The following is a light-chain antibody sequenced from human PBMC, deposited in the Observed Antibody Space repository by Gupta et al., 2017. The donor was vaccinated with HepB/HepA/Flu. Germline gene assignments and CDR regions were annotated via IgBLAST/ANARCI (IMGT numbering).Light chain of an antibody. V-gene: IGKV2-28*01. CDR2: LGS. CDR1: QSLLHSNGYNY. J-gene: IGKJ3*01. Sequence: DIVMTQSPLSLPVTPGEPASISCRSSQSLLHSNGYNYLDWYLQKPGQSPQLLIYLGSNRASGVPDRFSGSGSGTDFTLKISRGEAEDVGVYYCRQSLQTLQGTFGHGTNVDIK. CDR3: RQSLQTLQGT.